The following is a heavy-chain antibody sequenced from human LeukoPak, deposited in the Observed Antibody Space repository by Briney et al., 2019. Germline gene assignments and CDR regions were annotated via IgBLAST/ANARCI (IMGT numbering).Heavy chain of an antibody. CDR3: ARDGYSIGYFYDP. CDR1: GFTFSRYS. J-gene: IGHJ5*02. Sequence: GGSLRLSCVGSGFTFSRYSMNWVRQAPGKGPEWVSSIRSDASSIYYADSVKGRFTISRDNAKNSVFLQMNSLGAGDTAVYYCARDGYSIGYFYDPWGQGTLVTVSS. V-gene: IGHV3-21*01. CDR2: IRSDASSI. D-gene: IGHD3-22*01.